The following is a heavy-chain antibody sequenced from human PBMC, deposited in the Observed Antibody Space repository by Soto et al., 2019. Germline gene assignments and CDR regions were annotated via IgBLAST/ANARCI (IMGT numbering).Heavy chain of an antibody. J-gene: IGHJ4*02. V-gene: IGHV1-69*01. Sequence: QVQLMQSGAQVTEPGTSVKVSCRASGGSFSTSSFVWVRQGPGQGLEWMGGIIPIFSKTNVAPKFQDRITFTADESTRTVYMELSSLRSEDTAIYYCARDVVRSTGGDSWGQGTLVTVSS. CDR1: GGSFSTSS. CDR2: IIPIFSKT. CDR3: ARDVVRSTGGDS. D-gene: IGHD7-27*01.